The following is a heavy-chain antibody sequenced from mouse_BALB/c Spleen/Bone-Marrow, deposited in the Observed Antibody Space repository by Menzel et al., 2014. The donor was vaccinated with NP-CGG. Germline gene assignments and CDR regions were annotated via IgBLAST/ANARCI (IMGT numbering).Heavy chain of an antibody. CDR3: ARDMGGFLLDY. J-gene: IGHJ2*01. Sequence: EVHLVESGGGLVQPGGSLRLSCATSGFTFTDYYMNWVRQPPGKALEWVGFIRNKAYSYSTEYSASVKGRFTISRDNSQSILYLQMNTLRAEDSATYYCARDMGGFLLDYWGQGTTLTVSS. V-gene: IGHV7-3*02. CDR1: GFTFTDYY. CDR2: IRNKAYSYST.